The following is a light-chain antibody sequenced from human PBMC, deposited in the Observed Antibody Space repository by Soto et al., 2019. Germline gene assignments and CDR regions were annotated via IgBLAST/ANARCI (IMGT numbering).Light chain of an antibody. V-gene: IGKV1-5*03. J-gene: IGKJ2*03. CDR2: KAS. CDR3: QQYNHWYS. Sequence: DIQMTQSPSTLSASVGDRVNITCRASQSISWWLAWYQLKPGKAPKLLIYKASSLQSGVPSRFSGSGSGTEFTLTINSLQPDDFATYYCQQYNHWYSFGQGTKLEIK. CDR1: QSISWW.